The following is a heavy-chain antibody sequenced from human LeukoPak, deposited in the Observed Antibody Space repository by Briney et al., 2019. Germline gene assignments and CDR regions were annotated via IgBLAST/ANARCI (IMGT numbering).Heavy chain of an antibody. CDR3: ARDGGQYYDILTGYPGPYYYYYMDV. V-gene: IGHV1-46*01. CDR2: INLSGGST. Sequence: ASVKVSCKASGYTFTSYYMHWVRQAPGQGLEWMGIINLSGGSTSYAQKFQGRVTMTRDTSTSTVYMELSSLRSEDTAVYYCARDGGQYYDILTGYPGPYYYYYMDVWGKGTTVTVSS. J-gene: IGHJ6*03. D-gene: IGHD3-9*01. CDR1: GYTFTSYY.